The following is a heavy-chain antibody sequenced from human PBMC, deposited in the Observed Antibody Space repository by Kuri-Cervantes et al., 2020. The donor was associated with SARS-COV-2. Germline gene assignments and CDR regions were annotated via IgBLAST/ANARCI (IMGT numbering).Heavy chain of an antibody. CDR3: ARGSSGWPGDASWNFDY. V-gene: IGHV3-33*01. Sequence: GESLKISCAASGFTFSSYGMHWVRQAPGKGLEWVAVIWYDGSNKYYADSVKGRFTIFRDNSKNTLYLQMNSLRAEDTAVYYCARGSSGWPGDASWNFDYWGQGTLVTVSS. CDR1: GFTFSSYG. CDR2: IWYDGSNK. J-gene: IGHJ4*02. D-gene: IGHD6-19*01.